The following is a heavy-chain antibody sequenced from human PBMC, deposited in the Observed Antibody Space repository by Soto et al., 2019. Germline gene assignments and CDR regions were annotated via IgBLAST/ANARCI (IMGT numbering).Heavy chain of an antibody. D-gene: IGHD1-7*01. CDR3: AKEGLNWNYVRFMDV. Sequence: GGSLRLSCAASGFTFSSYAMSWVRQAPGKGLEWISAIRGSGGFTYNADSVKGRFAVSRDNSKNTLYLQMNSLRAEDTAVYYCAKEGLNWNYVRFMDVWGNGTTVTVSS. V-gene: IGHV3-23*01. J-gene: IGHJ6*04. CDR1: GFTFSSYA. CDR2: IRGSGGFT.